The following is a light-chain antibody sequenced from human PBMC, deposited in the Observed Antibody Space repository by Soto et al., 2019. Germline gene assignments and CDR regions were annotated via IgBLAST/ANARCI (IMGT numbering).Light chain of an antibody. CDR2: EVS. CDR3: CSYTGSRTVV. CDR1: SSDVGAYNY. J-gene: IGLJ3*02. V-gene: IGLV2-14*01. Sequence: QSVLTQPASVSGSPGQSITISCTGTSSDVGAYNYVSWYQQHPGIAPKLMIYEVSNRPSGVSDRFSGSKSGNTASLTISGLQAEDEADYYCCSYTGSRTVVFGGGTKLTVL.